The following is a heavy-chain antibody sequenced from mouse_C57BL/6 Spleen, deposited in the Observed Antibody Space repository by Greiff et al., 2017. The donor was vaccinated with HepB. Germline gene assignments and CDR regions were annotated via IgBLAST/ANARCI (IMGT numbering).Heavy chain of an antibody. V-gene: IGHV1-15*01. CDR1: GYTFTDYE. Sequence: QVQLQQSGAELVRPGASVTLSCKASGYTFTDYEMHWVKQTPVHGLEWIGAIDPETGGTAYNQKFKGKAILTADKSSSTAYMELRSLTSEDSAVYYCTRKGYYDYSYAMDYWGQGTSVTVSS. D-gene: IGHD2-4*01. CDR2: IDPETGGT. J-gene: IGHJ4*01. CDR3: TRKGYYDYSYAMDY.